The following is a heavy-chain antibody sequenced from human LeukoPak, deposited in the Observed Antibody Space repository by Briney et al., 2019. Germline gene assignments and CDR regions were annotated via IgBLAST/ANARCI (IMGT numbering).Heavy chain of an antibody. CDR2: ISSSSSYV. CDR1: GFTFSPYT. V-gene: IGHV3-21*01. Sequence: GGSLRLSCAASGFTFSPYTMTWVRQAPGKGLEWVSSISSSSSYVYYADSAKGRFTISRDNAQNSLFLQMSSLRAEDTAMYYCAKVFRGGLWFGPFLDYWGQGTLVTVSS. CDR3: AKVFRGGLWFGPFLDY. D-gene: IGHD3-10*01. J-gene: IGHJ4*02.